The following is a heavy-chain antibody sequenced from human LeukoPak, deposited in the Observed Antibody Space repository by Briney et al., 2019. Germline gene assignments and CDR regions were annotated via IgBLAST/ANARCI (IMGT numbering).Heavy chain of an antibody. CDR2: IKQDGSEK. J-gene: IGHJ4*02. CDR3: ASGLRTFDY. V-gene: IGHV3-7*01. Sequence: GGSLRLSCAASGFTFSSYWMRWVRQAPGKGLEWVANIKQDGSEKYFVDSVKGRFTISRDNAKNSLYLQMNSLRDEDTAVYDCASGLRTFDYWGQGTQVTVSS. CDR1: GFTFSSYW. D-gene: IGHD5-12*01.